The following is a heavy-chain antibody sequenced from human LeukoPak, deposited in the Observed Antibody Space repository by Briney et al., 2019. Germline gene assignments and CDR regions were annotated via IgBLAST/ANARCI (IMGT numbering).Heavy chain of an antibody. Sequence: PSQTLSLTCAVSGGSISSGGYSWSWIRQPPGKGLEWIGYIYHSGSTYYNPSLKSRVTISVDTSKNQFSLKLSSVTAADTAVYYCAEYSGSSWGQGTMVTVSS. CDR2: IYHSGST. D-gene: IGHD1-26*01. V-gene: IGHV4-30-2*02. CDR3: AEYSGSS. J-gene: IGHJ3*01. CDR1: GGSISSGGYS.